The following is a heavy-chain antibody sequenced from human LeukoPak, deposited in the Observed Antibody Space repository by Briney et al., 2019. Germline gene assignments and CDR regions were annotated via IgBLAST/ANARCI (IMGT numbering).Heavy chain of an antibody. CDR1: GGSISSGSYY. CDR3: ARVFPARSRYNWNYAGFDP. CDR2: IYYSGST. Sequence: PSETLSLTCTVSGGSISSGSYYWSWIRQPPGKGLEWIGYIYYSGSTNYNPSLKSRVTTSVDTSKNQFSLKLSSVTAADTAVYYCARVFPARSRYNWNYAGFDPXGQGTLVTVXX. D-gene: IGHD1-7*01. J-gene: IGHJ5*02. V-gene: IGHV4-61*01.